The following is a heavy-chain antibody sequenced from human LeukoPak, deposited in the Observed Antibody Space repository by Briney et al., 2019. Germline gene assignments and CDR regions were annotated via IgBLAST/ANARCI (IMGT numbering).Heavy chain of an antibody. Sequence: RPSEALSLDCAASGGARRGNSWGWIRQKQGKGLEWIGEINHSGSTNYNPSLKSRVTISVDTSKNQFSLKLSSVTAADTAVYYCARGRRIAAADSYYFDYWGQGTLVTVSS. CDR3: ARGRRIAAADSYYFDY. V-gene: IGHV4-34*01. CDR1: GGARRGNS. CDR2: INHSGST. D-gene: IGHD6-13*01. J-gene: IGHJ4*02.